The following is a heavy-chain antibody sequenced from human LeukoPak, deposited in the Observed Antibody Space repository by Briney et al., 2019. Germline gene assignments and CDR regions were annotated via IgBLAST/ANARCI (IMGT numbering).Heavy chain of an antibody. CDR3: ARYSVAGTSGWFDP. J-gene: IGHJ5*02. CDR2: ISGSGST. V-gene: IGHV4-4*07. Sequence: SETLSLTCSVSGDSISYFYWSWIRQAAGKGLEWIGRISGSGSTDYNASLKSRVTMSVDTSKNQLSLKVISVTAADTAVYYCARYSVAGTSGWFDPWGQGTLVTVSS. CDR1: GDSISYFY. D-gene: IGHD6-19*01.